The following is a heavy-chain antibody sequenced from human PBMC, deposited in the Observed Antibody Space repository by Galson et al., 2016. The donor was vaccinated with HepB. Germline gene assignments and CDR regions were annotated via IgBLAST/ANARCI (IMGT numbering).Heavy chain of an antibody. CDR2: IYGDDSDT. D-gene: IGHD2-2*02. CDR3: ARPNTLGGLDI. CDR1: GYRFASYW. J-gene: IGHJ3*02. V-gene: IGHV5-51*01. Sequence: QSGAEVKKPGESLQISCRGSGYRFASYWIGWVRQMPGKGLEWMGFIYGDDSDTKYSPSFQGQVTISVDKSTSTVFLQWNSLRASDTAIYFCARPNTLGGLDIWGRGTMVTVSS.